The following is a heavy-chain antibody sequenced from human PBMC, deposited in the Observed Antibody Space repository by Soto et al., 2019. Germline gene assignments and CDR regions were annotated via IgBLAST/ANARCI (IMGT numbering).Heavy chain of an antibody. V-gene: IGHV1-18*01. Sequence: ASVKVSCKASGYTFTSYGISWVRQAPGQGLEWMGWISAYNGNTNCAQKIQGRVTMTTDTSTSTSYMELRSPRSDDTAVYYCARDHVAAAGTGNWFDPWGQGTLVTVSS. D-gene: IGHD6-13*01. CDR2: ISAYNGNT. CDR1: GYTFTSYG. J-gene: IGHJ5*02. CDR3: ARDHVAAAGTGNWFDP.